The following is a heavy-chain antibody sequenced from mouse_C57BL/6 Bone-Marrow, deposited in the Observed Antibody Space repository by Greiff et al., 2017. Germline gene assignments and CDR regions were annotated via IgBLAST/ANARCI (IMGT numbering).Heavy chain of an antibody. CDR1: GFSLTSYG. V-gene: IGHV2-2*01. D-gene: IGHD3-1*01. J-gene: IGHJ3*01. CDR3: ARNGPPWFAY. Sequence: QVQLKQSGPGLVQPSQSLSITCTVSGFSLTSYGVHWVRQSPGKGLEWLGVIWSGGSTDYNAAFISRLSISKDNSKSQVFFKMNSLQADDTAIYYCARNGPPWFAYWGQGTLVTVSA. CDR2: IWSGGST.